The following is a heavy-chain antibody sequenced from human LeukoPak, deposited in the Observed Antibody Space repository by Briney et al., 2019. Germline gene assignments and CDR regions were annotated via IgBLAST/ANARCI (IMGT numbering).Heavy chain of an antibody. V-gene: IGHV3-30*03. D-gene: IGHD3-22*01. Sequence: GGSLRLSCAASGFTFSSYGLHWVRQAPRKGLEWVALISYDGSNSYYADSVKGRFTMSRDNSKNTLYLQMNSLRAEDTAVYYCAASYYYDSTRYYSPGYWGQGTLVTVSS. CDR1: GFTFSSYG. CDR3: AASYYYDSTRYYSPGY. J-gene: IGHJ4*02. CDR2: ISYDGSNS.